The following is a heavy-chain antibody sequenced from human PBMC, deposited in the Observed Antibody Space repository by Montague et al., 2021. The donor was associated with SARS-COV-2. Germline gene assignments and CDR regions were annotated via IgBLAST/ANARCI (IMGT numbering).Heavy chain of an antibody. Sequence: LRLSCAVYGGSFSDYFWTWIRQPPGKGLEWIGEINHRGTSNYNPSLKSRVSISVDTSKNQFSLYLGSVTAADTAVYYCARGRQHFNMIVVVMTGGEYYFDYWGQGTLVTVSS. J-gene: IGHJ4*02. CDR3: ARGRQHFNMIVVVMTGGEYYFDY. V-gene: IGHV4-34*01. D-gene: IGHD3-22*01. CDR1: GGSFSDYF. CDR2: INHRGTS.